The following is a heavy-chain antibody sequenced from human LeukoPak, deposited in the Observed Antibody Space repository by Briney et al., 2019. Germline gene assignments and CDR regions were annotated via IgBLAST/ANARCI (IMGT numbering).Heavy chain of an antibody. D-gene: IGHD1-7*01. CDR1: GGSFSGYY. CDR2: INHSGST. CDR3: AREGRYNWNYGGFDY. Sequence: PSETLSLTCAVYGGSFSGYYWSWIRQPPGKGLEWIGEINHSGSTNYNPSLKSRVTISVDTSKNQFSLKLSSVTAADTAVYYCAREGRYNWNYGGFDYWGQGTLVTVSS. V-gene: IGHV4-34*01. J-gene: IGHJ4*02.